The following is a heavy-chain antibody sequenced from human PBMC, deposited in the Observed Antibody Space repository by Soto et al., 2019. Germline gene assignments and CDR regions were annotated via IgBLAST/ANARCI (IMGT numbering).Heavy chain of an antibody. CDR3: ARGTRDTAMATTAIDY. CDR2: ARGGGAGT. CDR1: GFTFNHYA. J-gene: IGHJ4*02. D-gene: IGHD5-18*01. V-gene: IGHV3-23*01. Sequence: GGSLRLSCAASGFTFNHYAMSWVRQAPGKGLEWVSAARGGGAGTYYADSVKGRFTISRDNSKNTLYLQMNSLRAEDTAVYYCARGTRDTAMATTAIDYWGQGTLVTVSS.